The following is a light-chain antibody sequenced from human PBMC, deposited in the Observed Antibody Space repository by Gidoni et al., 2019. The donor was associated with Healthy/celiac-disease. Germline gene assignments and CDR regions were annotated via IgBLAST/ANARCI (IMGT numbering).Light chain of an antibody. CDR2: DVS. V-gene: IGLV2-14*01. CDR3: SSHTSSSTLV. J-gene: IGLJ2*01. CDR1: SSDVGGYNY. Sequence: QSALTQPASVSGSPGQSISISCTGTSSDVGGYNYVSWYQQHPGKAPKLMIYDVSNRPSGVSNRFSGSKSGNTASLTISGLQAEDEADYYCSSHTSSSTLVFGGGTKLTDL.